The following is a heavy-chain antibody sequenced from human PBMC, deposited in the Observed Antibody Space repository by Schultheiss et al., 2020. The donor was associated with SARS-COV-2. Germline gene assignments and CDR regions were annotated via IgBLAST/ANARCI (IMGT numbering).Heavy chain of an antibody. CDR2: INHSGST. J-gene: IGHJ4*02. CDR3: ARGRYNWNYFPFDY. V-gene: IGHV4-34*01. Sequence: SETLSLTCAVYGGSFSGYYWSWIRQPPGKGLEWIGEINHSGSTNYNPSLKSRVTISVDKSKNQFSLKLSSVTAADTAVYYCARGRYNWNYFPFDYWGQGTLVTVSS. CDR1: GGSFSGYY. D-gene: IGHD1-7*01.